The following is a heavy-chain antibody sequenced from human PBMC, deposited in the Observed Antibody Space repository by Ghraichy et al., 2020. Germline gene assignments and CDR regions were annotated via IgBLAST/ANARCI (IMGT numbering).Heavy chain of an antibody. CDR2: MYYSGST. V-gene: IGHV4-30-4*01. CDR3: ARDAGSYLRYHFDP. Sequence: SETLSLTCTVSGGSISSGDYYWSWIRQPPGKGLEWIGYMYYSGSTYYNPSLKSRVTISVDTSKNQFSLKLSSVTAADTAVYYCARDAGSYLRYHFDPWGQGTLVTVSS. J-gene: IGHJ5*02. D-gene: IGHD1-26*01. CDR1: GGSISSGDYY.